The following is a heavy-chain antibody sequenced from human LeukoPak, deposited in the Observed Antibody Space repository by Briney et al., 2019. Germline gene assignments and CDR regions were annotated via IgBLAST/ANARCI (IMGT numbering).Heavy chain of an antibody. J-gene: IGHJ4*02. Sequence: GGSLRLSCAASGFTFSNAWMSWVRQAPRKGLEWVGRIKSKTDGGTTDYAAPVKGRFTISRDDSKNTLYLQMNSLKTEDTAVYYCTTAYYDILTGYYEGWGQGTLVTVSS. CDR1: GFTFSNAW. CDR2: IKSKTDGGTT. D-gene: IGHD3-9*01. CDR3: TTAYYDILTGYYEG. V-gene: IGHV3-15*01.